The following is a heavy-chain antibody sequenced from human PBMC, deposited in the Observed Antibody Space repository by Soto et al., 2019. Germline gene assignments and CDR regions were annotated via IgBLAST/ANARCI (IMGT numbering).Heavy chain of an antibody. J-gene: IGHJ4*02. Sequence: PGGSLRLPCSASGFTFSSYDMHWVRQGTGKGLEWVSAIGTTGDTYYAGSVKGRFTISRENAKNSLYLQMNSLRAGDTAIYFCARAIGPTLFDYWGQGTLVTVSS. CDR3: ARAIGPTLFDY. D-gene: IGHD3-22*01. V-gene: IGHV3-13*04. CDR1: GFTFSSYD. CDR2: IGTTGDT.